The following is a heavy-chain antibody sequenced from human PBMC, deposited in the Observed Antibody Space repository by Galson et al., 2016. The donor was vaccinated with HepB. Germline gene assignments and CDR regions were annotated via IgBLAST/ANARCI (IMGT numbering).Heavy chain of an antibody. Sequence: SVKVSCKASGGSFNGYAISWVRQAPGQGLEWMGGIVPMFDTPNYAQTFQGRLTITADGSTGTVDMVLSRLKSEDTAIYYCARGWYFYDSSGFPFDYWGQGTLVSVSS. J-gene: IGHJ4*02. CDR3: ARGWYFYDSSGFPFDY. CDR2: IVPMFDTP. D-gene: IGHD3-22*01. V-gene: IGHV1-69*13. CDR1: GGSFNGYA.